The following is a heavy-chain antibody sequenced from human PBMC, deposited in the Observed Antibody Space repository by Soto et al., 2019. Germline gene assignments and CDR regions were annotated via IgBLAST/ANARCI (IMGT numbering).Heavy chain of an antibody. CDR3: ARDPSGSGSLDY. J-gene: IGHJ4*02. CDR2: IWYDGSNK. CDR1: GFTFSSYG. D-gene: IGHD3-10*01. V-gene: IGHV3-33*01. Sequence: SLRLSCAASGFTFSSYGMHWVRQAPGKGLEWVAVIWYDGSNKYYADSVKGRFTISRDNSKNTLYLQMNSLRAEDTAVYYCARDPSGSGSLDYWGQGTLVTVSS.